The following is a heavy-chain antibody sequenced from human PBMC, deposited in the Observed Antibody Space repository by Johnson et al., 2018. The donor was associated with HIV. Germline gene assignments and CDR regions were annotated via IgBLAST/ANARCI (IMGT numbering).Heavy chain of an antibody. J-gene: IGHJ3*02. V-gene: IGHV3-43D*03. CDR3: AKGLDSSGYVGAFDI. Sequence: VQLVESGGVVVQPGGSLRLSCAASGFTFDDYAMHWVRQAPGKGLEWVSLISWDGGSTYYADSVKGRFTISRDNSKNSLYLQMNSLRAEDTALYYCAKGLDSSGYVGAFDIWSQGTMVTVSS. D-gene: IGHD3-22*01. CDR1: GFTFDDYA. CDR2: ISWDGGST.